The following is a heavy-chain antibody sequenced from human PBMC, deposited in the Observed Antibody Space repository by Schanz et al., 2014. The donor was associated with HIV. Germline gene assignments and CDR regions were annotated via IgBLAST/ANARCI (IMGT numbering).Heavy chain of an antibody. Sequence: QVQLVQSGAEVEKPGASAKVSCKASGGTFSNYAINWVRQAPGQGLEWMGGIIPIFGTSNYAQKFQGRVTITADESTSTAYMELSSLRSEDTAVYYCARGIVGATPAFDIWGQGTMVTVSS. CDR2: IIPIFGTS. CDR3: ARGIVGATPAFDI. D-gene: IGHD1-26*01. CDR1: GGTFSNYA. V-gene: IGHV1-69*01. J-gene: IGHJ3*02.